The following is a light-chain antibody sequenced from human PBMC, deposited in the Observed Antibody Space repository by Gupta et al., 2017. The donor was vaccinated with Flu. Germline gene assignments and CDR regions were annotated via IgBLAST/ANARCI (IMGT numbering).Light chain of an antibody. Sequence: DAVMTQSPLSLPVTLGQPASISCRSSESLVYSDGDSYVSWFHQRPGQSPRRLIYKASNRDSGVPDRISGSGSGTDFTLTISRLEAEDVGVYSCMQRKRWPWTFGQGTKVEI. CDR2: KAS. CDR1: ESLVYSDGDSY. J-gene: IGKJ1*01. V-gene: IGKV2-30*01. CDR3: MQRKRWPWT.